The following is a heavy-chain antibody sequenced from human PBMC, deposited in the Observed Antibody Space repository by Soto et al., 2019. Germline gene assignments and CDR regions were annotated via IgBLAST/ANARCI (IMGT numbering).Heavy chain of an antibody. CDR3: ERDSTLAY. CDR1: GFTFSSYY. J-gene: IGHJ4*02. CDR2: INPVGGT. Sequence: QVQLVQSGAEMKKPGASVKVSCKASGFTFSSYYMHWVRQAPGQGLEWMGIINPVGGTSYAQKFQGRVTMTRDTSTSTVYMELSSLRSEDTAVYYCERDSTLAYWGEGTLVTVSS. V-gene: IGHV1-46*01.